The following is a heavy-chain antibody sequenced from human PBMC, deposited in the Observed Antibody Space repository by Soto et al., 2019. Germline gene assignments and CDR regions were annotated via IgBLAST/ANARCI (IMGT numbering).Heavy chain of an antibody. CDR3: ARVYCSSTSCYNFDY. V-gene: IGHV1-3*01. CDR1: GYTFTSYA. D-gene: IGHD2-2*02. CDR2: INAGNGNT. Sequence: QVRLVQSGAEVKKPGASVKVSCKASGYTFTSYAMHWVRQAPGQRLEWMGWINAGNGNTKYSQKFQGRVTITRDTSASTAYMELSSLRSEDTAVYYCARVYCSSTSCYNFDYWGQGTLVTVSS. J-gene: IGHJ4*02.